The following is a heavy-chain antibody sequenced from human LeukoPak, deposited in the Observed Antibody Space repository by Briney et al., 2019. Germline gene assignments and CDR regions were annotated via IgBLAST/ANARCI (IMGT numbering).Heavy chain of an antibody. D-gene: IGHD3-22*01. Sequence: SETLSLTCTVSGGSISSYYWSWIRQPPGKGLEWIGYIYYSGSTNYNLSLKSRVTISVDTSKNQFSLKLSSVAAADTAVYYCARVSYDSSGIDYWGQGTLVTVSS. V-gene: IGHV4-59*01. CDR3: ARVSYDSSGIDY. CDR2: IYYSGST. CDR1: GGSISSYY. J-gene: IGHJ4*02.